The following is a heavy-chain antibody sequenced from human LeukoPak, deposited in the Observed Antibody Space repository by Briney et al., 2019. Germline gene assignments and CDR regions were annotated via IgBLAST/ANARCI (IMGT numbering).Heavy chain of an antibody. CDR3: ARAPRIFENGYSSSWSAFDY. J-gene: IGHJ4*02. V-gene: IGHV3-66*01. D-gene: IGHD6-13*01. Sequence: GGSLRLSCAASGFTVSSNYMSWVRQAPGKGLEWVSVIYSGGSTYYADSVKGRFTISRDNSKNTLYLQMNSLRAEDTAVYYCARAPRIFENGYSSSWSAFDYWGQGTLVTVSS. CDR2: IYSGGST. CDR1: GFTVSSNY.